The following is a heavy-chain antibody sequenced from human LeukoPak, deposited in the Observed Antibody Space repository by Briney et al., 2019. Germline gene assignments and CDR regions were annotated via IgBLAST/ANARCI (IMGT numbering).Heavy chain of an antibody. CDR2: IYYSGST. D-gene: IGHD3-22*01. Sequence: SETLSLTCTVSGGSISSGGYYWSWIRQHPGKGLEWIGYIYYSGSTYYNPSLKSRVTISVDTSKNQFSLKLSSVTAADTAVYYCASGKGTYYYDSSGYFFDYWGQGTLVTVSS. V-gene: IGHV4-31*03. J-gene: IGHJ4*02. CDR1: GGSISSGGYY. CDR3: ASGKGTYYYDSSGYFFDY.